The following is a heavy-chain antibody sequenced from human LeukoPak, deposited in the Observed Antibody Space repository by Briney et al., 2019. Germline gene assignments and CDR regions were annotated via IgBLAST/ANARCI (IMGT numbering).Heavy chain of an antibody. CDR1: GFTFSPYS. J-gene: IGHJ4*02. D-gene: IGHD2-21*01. CDR3: ARGGGFCGGVCYGIDY. Sequence: GSLRLSCAASGFTFSPYSMNWVRQAPGKGLEWVSLVSSRSSFINYADSVKGRFIISRDDAKNSLYLQMNSLRAEDTAVYYCARGGGFCGGVCYGIDYWGQGTLVTVSP. CDR2: VSSRSSFI. V-gene: IGHV3-21*01.